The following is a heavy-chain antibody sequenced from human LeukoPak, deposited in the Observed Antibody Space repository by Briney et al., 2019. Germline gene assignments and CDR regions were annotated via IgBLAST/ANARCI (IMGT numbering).Heavy chain of an antibody. CDR1: GDTLTALA. D-gene: IGHD2-15*01. CDR2: FDSEEYDT. CDR3: ARVGLYCSGGSCYDAADAFDI. V-gene: IGHV1-24*01. Sequence: ASVKVSCKVSGDTLTALALHWVRQAPGKGFEWIGGFDSEEYDTVYAQKFQGRVTITADKSTSTAYMELSSLRSEDTAVYYCARVGLYCSGGSCYDAADAFDIWGQGTMVTVSS. J-gene: IGHJ3*02.